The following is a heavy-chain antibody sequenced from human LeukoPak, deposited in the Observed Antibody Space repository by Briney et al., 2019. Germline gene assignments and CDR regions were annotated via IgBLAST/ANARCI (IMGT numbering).Heavy chain of an antibody. V-gene: IGHV3-23*01. CDR3: AKSDSSGYYSNFDY. Sequence: PGGSLRLSCAASGFTFSSYAVSWVRQAPGKGLEWVSTISASGGNTYYADSVKGRFTISRDNSKNTLYLQMNSLRAEDTVVYYGAKSDSSGYYSNFDYWGQGTLVTVSS. CDR2: ISASGGNT. D-gene: IGHD3-22*01. CDR1: GFTFSSYA. J-gene: IGHJ4*02.